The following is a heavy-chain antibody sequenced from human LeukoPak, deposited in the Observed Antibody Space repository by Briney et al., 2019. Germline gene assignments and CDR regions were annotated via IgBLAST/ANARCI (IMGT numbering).Heavy chain of an antibody. CDR1: GFTFSTYA. D-gene: IGHD2/OR15-2a*01. V-gene: IGHV3-21*01. Sequence: GGSLRLSCAASGFTFSTYAMNWIRQAPGKGLEWVSSISSTGTYIYYGDLVEGRFTISRDNAKNSLYLQMNSLRAEDTAVYYCARGVGNFRYYFDYWGQGTLVPVSS. CDR3: ARGVGNFRYYFDY. CDR2: ISSTGTYI. J-gene: IGHJ4*02.